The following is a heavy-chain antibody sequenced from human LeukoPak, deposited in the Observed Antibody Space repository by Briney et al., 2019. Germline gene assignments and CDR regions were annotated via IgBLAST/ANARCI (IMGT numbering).Heavy chain of an antibody. D-gene: IGHD3-3*01. CDR3: ARTSFWSGYYPDFDYFDY. V-gene: IGHV4-31*03. J-gene: IGHJ4*02. CDR2: IYYSGST. CDR1: GGSLSSGGYY. Sequence: SQTLSLTCTVSGGSLSSGGYYWSWVRQHPGKGLEWVGYIYYSGSTYYNPSLKSRATISVETSKNQFSLKLSSVTAADTAVYYCARTSFWSGYYPDFDYFDYWGQGTLVTVSS.